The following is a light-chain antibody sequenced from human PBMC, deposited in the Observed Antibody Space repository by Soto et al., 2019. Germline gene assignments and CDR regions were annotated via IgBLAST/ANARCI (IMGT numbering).Light chain of an antibody. CDR3: SSYAGNKRV. Sequence: QSVLTQPPSASGSPGQSVIISCTGTSSDVGGYNYVSWYQQHPGKAPKLMIYEVSKRPSGVPDCFSGSKSGNTASLTVSGLQAEDEADYYCSSYAGNKRVFGNGTKVTV. CDR1: SSDVGGYNY. J-gene: IGLJ1*01. V-gene: IGLV2-8*01. CDR2: EVS.